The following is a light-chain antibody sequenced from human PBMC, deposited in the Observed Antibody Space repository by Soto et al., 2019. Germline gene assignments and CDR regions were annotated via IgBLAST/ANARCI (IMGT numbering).Light chain of an antibody. CDR2: AAS. V-gene: IGKV1-9*01. CDR3: QHLNSYPWP. J-gene: IGKJ1*01. Sequence: DIQLTQSPSFLSASVGDRVTITCRASQGIYTYLSWYQQKPGKAPELLIYAASTLQSAVPSRFSGSGSGTEFPLNICILQPEDFATYYCQHLNSYPWPVGQGTNVEI. CDR1: QGIYTY.